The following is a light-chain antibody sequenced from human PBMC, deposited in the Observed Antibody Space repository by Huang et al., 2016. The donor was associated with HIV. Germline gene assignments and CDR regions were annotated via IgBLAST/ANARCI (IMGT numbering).Light chain of an antibody. Sequence: DIVMTQSPDSLAVSPGERATINCKSSQSVLYSLSKKHYLAWFQQKPGRPPKLLSYWATTREAGVPDRFSGRGSGTDFTLTINNLQAEDVAVYFCLQYYSVPQTFGHGTKVEI. CDR1: QSVLYSLSKKHY. J-gene: IGKJ1*01. V-gene: IGKV4-1*01. CDR2: WAT. CDR3: LQYYSVPQT.